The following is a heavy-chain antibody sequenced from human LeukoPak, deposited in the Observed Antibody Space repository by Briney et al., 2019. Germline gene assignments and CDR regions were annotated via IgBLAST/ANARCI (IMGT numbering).Heavy chain of an antibody. J-gene: IGHJ4*02. CDR3: TRSSESYDSSGYYSYYFDY. CDR1: GDSISSYS. V-gene: IGHV4-59*01. D-gene: IGHD3-22*01. Sequence: SETLSLTCTVSGDSISSYSWSWVRQPPGKGLEWIGFIYYSGSTHYKPSLKSRGTISVDTSKNQYSLKLSSVTAADTAVYYCTRSSESYDSSGYYSYYFDYWGQGTLVTVSS. CDR2: IYYSGST.